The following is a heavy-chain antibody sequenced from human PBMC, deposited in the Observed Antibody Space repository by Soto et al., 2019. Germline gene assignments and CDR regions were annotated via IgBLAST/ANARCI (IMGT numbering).Heavy chain of an antibody. CDR1: GGSISSSSYY. J-gene: IGHJ4*02. CDR3: ARSDYDFWSGFSVYFDY. V-gene: IGHV4-39*01. D-gene: IGHD3-3*01. Sequence: SETLSLTCTVSGGSISSSSYYWGWIRQPPGKGLEWIGSIYYSGSTYYNPSLKSRVAISVDTSKNQFSLKLSSVTAADTAVYYCARSDYDFWSGFSVYFDYWGQGTLVTVSS. CDR2: IYYSGST.